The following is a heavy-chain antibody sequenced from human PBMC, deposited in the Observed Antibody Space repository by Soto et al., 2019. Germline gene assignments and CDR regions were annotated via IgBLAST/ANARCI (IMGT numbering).Heavy chain of an antibody. CDR3: AKDAVPYNGKWDWFDS. J-gene: IGHJ5*01. CDR2: IGGGGTDT. V-gene: IGHV3-23*01. D-gene: IGHD1-20*01. Sequence: DVQLLESGGGLVQPGGSLTLSCAASRFTFSDFAMSWVRQAPGKGLEWVSSIGGGGTDTYYADSVKGRFTISRDNSKNTLYLQMDGLRDEDTAVYYCAKDAVPYNGKWDWFDSWGQVTLVIVSS. CDR1: RFTFSDFA.